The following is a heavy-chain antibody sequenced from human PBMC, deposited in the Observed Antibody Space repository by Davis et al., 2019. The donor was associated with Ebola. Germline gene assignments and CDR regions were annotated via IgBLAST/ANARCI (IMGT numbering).Heavy chain of an antibody. V-gene: IGHV5-51*01. CDR2: IYPGDSDT. Sequence: GESLKISCKGSGYSFTSYWIGWVRQMPGKGLEWMGIIYPGDSDTRYSPSFQGQVTISADKSISTAYLQWSSLKASDTAMYYCARQDIVVVPAATSSAFDIWGQGTMVTVSS. J-gene: IGHJ3*02. D-gene: IGHD2-2*01. CDR3: ARQDIVVVPAATSSAFDI. CDR1: GYSFTSYW.